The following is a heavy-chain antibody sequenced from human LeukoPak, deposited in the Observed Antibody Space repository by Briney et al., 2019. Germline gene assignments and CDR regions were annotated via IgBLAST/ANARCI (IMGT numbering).Heavy chain of an antibody. CDR2: IYTSGST. J-gene: IGHJ4*02. D-gene: IGHD1-1*01. CDR3: ARFLRDLRQLSDY. V-gene: IGHV4-61*02. Sequence: PSQTLSLTCTVSGGSISSGSYYWSWIRQPAGKGLEWIGRIYTSGSTNYNPSLKSRITISVDTSKNQFSLKLTSVTAADTAVYYCARFLRDLRQLSDYWGQGTLVTVSS. CDR1: GGSISSGSYY.